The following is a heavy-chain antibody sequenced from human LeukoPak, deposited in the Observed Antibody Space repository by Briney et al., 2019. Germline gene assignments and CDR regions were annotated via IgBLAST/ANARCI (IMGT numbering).Heavy chain of an antibody. V-gene: IGHV3-7*01. Sequence: GGSLRLSCAASGFTFYSYWMSWVRQAPGKGLEWVANIKGDGSEKNYVGSVKGRFTISRDNAKNSLYLQVNSLRAEDTAVYYCAKDPPCGGNWGQEPLVTVSS. CDR1: GFTFYSYW. D-gene: IGHD3-16*01. CDR2: IKGDGSEK. J-gene: IGHJ4*02. CDR3: AKDPPCGGN.